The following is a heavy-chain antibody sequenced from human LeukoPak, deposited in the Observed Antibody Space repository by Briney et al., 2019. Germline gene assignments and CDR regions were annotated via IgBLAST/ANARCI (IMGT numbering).Heavy chain of an antibody. V-gene: IGHV4-38-2*02. J-gene: IGHJ5*02. CDR2: MYHSGST. Sequence: KPSETLSLTCSVSGYSISSAYYWGWIRQPPGKGLEWIGTMYHSGSTNYNPSLKSRVTISVDTSKNQFSLKLSSVTAADTAVYYCARFIDEIDNWFDPWGQGTLVTVSS. D-gene: IGHD3-16*02. CDR1: GYSISSAYY. CDR3: ARFIDEIDNWFDP.